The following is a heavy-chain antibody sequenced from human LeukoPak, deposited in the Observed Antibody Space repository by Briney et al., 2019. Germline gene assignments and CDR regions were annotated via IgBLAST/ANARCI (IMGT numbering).Heavy chain of an antibody. CDR3: ARKTTVVRA. Sequence: PSETLSLTCTVSGGSISSSSYYWSWIRQPPGKGLEWIGEINHSGSTNYNPSLKSRVTISVDTSKNQFSLKLSSVTAADTAVYYCARKTTVVRAWGQGTLVTVSS. CDR1: GGSISSSSYY. J-gene: IGHJ5*02. CDR2: INHSGST. V-gene: IGHV4-39*07. D-gene: IGHD4-23*01.